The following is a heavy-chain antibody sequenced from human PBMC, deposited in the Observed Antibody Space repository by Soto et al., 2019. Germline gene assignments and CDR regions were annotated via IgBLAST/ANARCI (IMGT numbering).Heavy chain of an antibody. J-gene: IGHJ3*02. CDR1: GGTLSDHG. Sequence: QVQLEQSGAEVKKPGSSVKISCKASGGTLSDHGVSWLRQAPGQGLEWVGGPIPGFNTAKYAPKFQGRVTIAAAKSTNIAYMELGSLRSDDTAFYYCARGVYGSGNYYTGPSAFDIWGQGTLVIVSS. CDR3: ARGVYGSGNYYTGPSAFDI. CDR2: PIPGFNTA. D-gene: IGHD3-10*01. V-gene: IGHV1-69*06.